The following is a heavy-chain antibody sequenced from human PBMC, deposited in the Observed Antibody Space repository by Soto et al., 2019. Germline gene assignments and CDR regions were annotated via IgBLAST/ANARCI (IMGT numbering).Heavy chain of an antibody. J-gene: IGHJ3*02. CDR2: IYHSGST. CDR3: ARDQRVRGELPRGAFDI. Sequence: PSYTLSLTCAVSSGCIISSNVGIWFRQPPGNGLEWIGEIYHSGSTNYNPSLKSRVTISVDKSKNQFSLKLSSVTAADTAVYYCARDQRVRGELPRGAFDISGQGTIVTV. V-gene: IGHV4-4*02. D-gene: IGHD3-10*01. CDR1: SGCIISSNV.